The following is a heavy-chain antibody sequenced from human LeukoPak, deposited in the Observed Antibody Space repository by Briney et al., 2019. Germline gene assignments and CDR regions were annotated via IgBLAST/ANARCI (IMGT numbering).Heavy chain of an antibody. D-gene: IGHD6-13*01. CDR3: ARDAGSGWYRPYHYYYMDV. J-gene: IGHJ6*03. Sequence: GGSLRLSCAASGFTFSSSGMHWVRQAPGKGLEWVAFIRYDGNNKYYADSVKGRFTISRDNTQSSLYLEMNSLRVEDTAVYYCARDAGSGWYRPYHYYYMDVWGKGTTVTISS. CDR2: IRYDGNNK. CDR1: GFTFSSSG. V-gene: IGHV3-30*02.